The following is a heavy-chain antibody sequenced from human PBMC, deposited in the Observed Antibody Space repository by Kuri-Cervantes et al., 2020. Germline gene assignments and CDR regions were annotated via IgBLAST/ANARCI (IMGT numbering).Heavy chain of an antibody. CDR1: GFTFSSYW. CDR3: ARGYGEG. Sequence: EPLKISCAASGFTFSSYWMSWVRQAPGKGLEWVANIKQDGSEKYYVDSVKGRFTISRDNAKNSLYLQMNSLRAEDTAVYYCARGYGEGWGQGTLVTVSS. D-gene: IGHD3-10*01. J-gene: IGHJ4*02. CDR2: IKQDGSEK. V-gene: IGHV3-7*01.